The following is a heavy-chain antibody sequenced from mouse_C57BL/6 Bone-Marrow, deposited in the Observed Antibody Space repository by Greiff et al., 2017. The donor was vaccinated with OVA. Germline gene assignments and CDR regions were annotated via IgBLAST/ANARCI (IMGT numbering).Heavy chain of an antibody. CDR1: GYTFTDYD. CDR2: IDPETGGT. V-gene: IGHV1-15*01. D-gene: IGHD4-1*01. J-gene: IGHJ2*01. Sequence: VKLMESGAELVRPGASVTLSCKASGYTFTDYDMHWVKQTPVHGLEWIGAIDPETGGTAYNQTFKGKAILTADKSSSTAYMELRSLTSEDSAVYYCTRSWDVDWGQGTTLTVSS. CDR3: TRSWDVD.